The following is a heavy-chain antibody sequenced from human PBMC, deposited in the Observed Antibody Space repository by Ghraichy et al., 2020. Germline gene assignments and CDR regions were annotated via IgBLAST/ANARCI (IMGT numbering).Heavy chain of an antibody. J-gene: IGHJ4*02. V-gene: IGHV2-26*01. D-gene: IGHD3-3*01. CDR2: IFSNDEK. CDR1: GFSLSNARMG. CDR3: ARTRGDFWSGYRYYFDY. Sequence: SGPTLVKPTETLTLTCTVSGFSLSNARMGVSWIRQPPGKALEWLAHIFSNDEKSYSTSLKSRLTISKDTSKSQVVLTMTNMDPVDTATYYCARTRGDFWSGYRYYFDYWGQGTLVTVSS.